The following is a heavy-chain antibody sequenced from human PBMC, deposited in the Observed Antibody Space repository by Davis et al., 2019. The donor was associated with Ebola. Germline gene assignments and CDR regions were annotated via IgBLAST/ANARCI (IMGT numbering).Heavy chain of an antibody. CDR3: ARVTIFGVVSLHY. Sequence: GESLKISCAASGFTFSSYGMHWVRQAPGKGLEWVAVISYDGSNKYYADSVKGRFTISRDNSKNTLYLQMNSLRAEDTAVYYCARVTIFGVVSLHYWGQGTLVTVSS. J-gene: IGHJ4*02. V-gene: IGHV3-30*03. CDR2: ISYDGSNK. D-gene: IGHD3-3*01. CDR1: GFTFSSYG.